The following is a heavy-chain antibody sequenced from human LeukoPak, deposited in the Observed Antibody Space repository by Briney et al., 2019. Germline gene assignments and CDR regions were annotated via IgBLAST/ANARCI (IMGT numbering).Heavy chain of an antibody. CDR3: ARFIAAPYYFDY. J-gene: IGHJ4*02. CDR2: IHQDGSEK. V-gene: IGHV3-7*01. D-gene: IGHD6-13*01. Sequence: PGGSLRLSCAASGFTFSSYWMSWVRQAPGKGLEWVAHIHQDGSEKYYVDSVKGRFTISRDNAKNSLYLQMNSLRAEDTAVYYCARFIAAPYYFDYWGRGTLVTVSS. CDR1: GFTFSSYW.